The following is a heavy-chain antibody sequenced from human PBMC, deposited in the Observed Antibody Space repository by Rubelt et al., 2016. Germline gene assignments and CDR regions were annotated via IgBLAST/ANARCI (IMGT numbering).Heavy chain of an antibody. D-gene: IGHD3-16*02. V-gene: IGHV1-18*01. J-gene: IGHJ5*02. CDR3: ARHQIMITFGGVIVPPDRSWFDP. CDR1: SYG. CDR2: ISAYNGNT. Sequence: SYGISWVRQAPGQGLEWMGWISAYNGNTNYAQKLQGRVTMTTDTSTSTAYMELRSLRSDDTAVYYCARHQIMITFGGVIVPPDRSWFDPWGQGTLVTVSS.